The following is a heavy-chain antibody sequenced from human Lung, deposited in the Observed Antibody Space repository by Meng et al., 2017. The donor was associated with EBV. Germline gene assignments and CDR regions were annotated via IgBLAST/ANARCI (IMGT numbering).Heavy chain of an antibody. CDR3: AREVPMIVMNWLDP. CDR1: GGYISSSSHY. CDR2: IHYSGRT. D-gene: IGHD3-22*01. V-gene: IGHV4-39*07. J-gene: IGHJ5*02. Sequence: QRQLQAAVPGMVKPSETLSLTCTVSGGYISSSSHYWDWIRQSPGKGLQWIGSIHYSGRTSYNPSLKSRVTISVDTSKNQFSLKLSSVVAADTAVYYCAREVPMIVMNWLDPWGQGTLVTVSS.